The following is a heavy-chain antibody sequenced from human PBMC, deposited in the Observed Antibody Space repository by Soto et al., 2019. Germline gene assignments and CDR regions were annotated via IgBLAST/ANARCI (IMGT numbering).Heavy chain of an antibody. J-gene: IGHJ6*02. CDR1: GGSIRSSY. CDR3: ARIEAAQDYYYYGMDV. Sequence: PSGPLALTCPASGGSIRSSYWSWSRQPPGKGLKGIGNIYTSGSTNSNPSPKSRSTIPVDTPKNQFTLKLSSVTAAGTAVYYCARIEAAQDYYYYGMDVWGQGTTVTVSS. D-gene: IGHD2-15*01. CDR2: IYTSGST. V-gene: IGHV4-59*01.